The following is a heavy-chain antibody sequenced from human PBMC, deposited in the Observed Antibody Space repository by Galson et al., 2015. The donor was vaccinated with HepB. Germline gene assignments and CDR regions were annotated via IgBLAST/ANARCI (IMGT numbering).Heavy chain of an antibody. CDR2: IIPILGIA. CDR1: GGTFSSYT. J-gene: IGHJ4*02. D-gene: IGHD6-13*01. CDR3: ARGGSSSSDRSFDY. Sequence: GGTFSSYTISWVRQAPGQGLEWMGGIIPILGIANYAQKFQGRVTITADKSTSTAYMELSSLRSEDTAVYYCARGGSSSSDRSFDYWGQGTLVTVSS. V-gene: IGHV1-69*10.